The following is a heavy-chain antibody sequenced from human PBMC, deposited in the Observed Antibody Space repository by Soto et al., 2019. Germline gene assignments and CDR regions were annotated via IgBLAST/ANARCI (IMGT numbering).Heavy chain of an antibody. CDR2: ISSSSSTI. CDR1: GFTFSSYS. J-gene: IGHJ4*02. CDR3: ARDSGYSYGPFDY. Sequence: GESLKISCAASGFTFSSYSMNWVRQAPGKGLEWVSYISSSSSTIYYADSVKGRFTISRDNAKNSLYLQMNSLRAEDTAVYYCARDSGYSYGPFDYWGQGTLVTXSS. D-gene: IGHD5-18*01. V-gene: IGHV3-48*01.